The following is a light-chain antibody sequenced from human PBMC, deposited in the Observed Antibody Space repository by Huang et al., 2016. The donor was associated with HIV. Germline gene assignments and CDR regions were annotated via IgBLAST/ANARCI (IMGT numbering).Light chain of an antibody. CDR3: QQYGASPYT. J-gene: IGKJ2*01. Sequence: EIVLTQSPGTLSVSPGERATLSCRASQSISSSYVAWYQQLRGQAPRLLIYGASIRASGIPDRFSGSGSGTDFTLIINRLEPEDFAVYFCQQYGASPYTFGQGTKVHIK. CDR1: QSISSSY. CDR2: GAS. V-gene: IGKV3-20*01.